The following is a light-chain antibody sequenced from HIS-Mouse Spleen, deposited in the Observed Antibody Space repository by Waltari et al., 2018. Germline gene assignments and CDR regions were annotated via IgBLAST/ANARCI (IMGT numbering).Light chain of an antibody. CDR1: SSDVGGYNY. CDR2: DVS. CDR3: SSYTSSSTVV. Sequence: QSALTQPASASGSPGQSITISYTGTSSDVGGYNYVSWYQQHPGKAPKLMIYDVSNRPSGVSNRFSGSKSGNTASLTISGLQAEDEADYYCSSYTSSSTVVFGGGTKLTVL. J-gene: IGLJ2*01. V-gene: IGLV2-14*03.